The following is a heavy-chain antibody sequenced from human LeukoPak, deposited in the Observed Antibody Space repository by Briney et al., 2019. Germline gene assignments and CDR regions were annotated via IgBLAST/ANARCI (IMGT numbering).Heavy chain of an antibody. Sequence: GGSLRLSCAASGFTFSDYYMSWIRQAPGKGLEWVSYISSSGSTIYYADSVKGRFTISRDNAKNSLYLQMNSLRAEDTAVYYCARGASNGAWYYYYYYMDVWGKGTTVTVSS. D-gene: IGHD7-27*01. CDR3: ARGASNGAWYYYYYYMDV. J-gene: IGHJ6*03. CDR2: ISSSGSTI. CDR1: GFTFSDYY. V-gene: IGHV3-11*04.